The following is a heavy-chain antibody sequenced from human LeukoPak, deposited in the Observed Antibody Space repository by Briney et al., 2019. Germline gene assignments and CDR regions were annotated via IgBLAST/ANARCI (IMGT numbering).Heavy chain of an antibody. CDR1: GYTLTELS. Sequence: GASVKVSCKVSGYTLTELSMNWVRQAPGKGLEWMGGFDPEDGETIYAQKFQGRVTMTEDTSTDTTYMELSSLRSEDTAVDYCATDGFSSGYSGVWYFVLWGRGTLVTVSS. CDR3: ATDGFSSGYSGVWYFVL. J-gene: IGHJ2*01. CDR2: FDPEDGET. D-gene: IGHD3-22*01. V-gene: IGHV1-24*01.